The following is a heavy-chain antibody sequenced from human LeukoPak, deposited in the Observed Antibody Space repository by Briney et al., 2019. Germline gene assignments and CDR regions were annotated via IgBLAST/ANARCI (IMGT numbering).Heavy chain of an antibody. V-gene: IGHV1-18*01. Sequence: ASVKVSCKASGYTFTSYGISWVRQAPGQGLEWMGWISAYNGNTNYAQKLQGRVTMTTDTSTSTAYMELRSLRSDDTAVYYCARDFESTYYYYYMDVWGKGTTVTVSS. D-gene: IGHD2-2*01. CDR2: ISAYNGNT. CDR1: GYTFTSYG. CDR3: ARDFESTYYYYYMDV. J-gene: IGHJ6*03.